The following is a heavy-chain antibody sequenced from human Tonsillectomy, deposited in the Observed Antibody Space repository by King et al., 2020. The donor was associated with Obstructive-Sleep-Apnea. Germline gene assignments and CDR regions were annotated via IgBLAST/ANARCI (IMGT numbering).Heavy chain of an antibody. J-gene: IGHJ4*02. D-gene: IGHD6-13*01. V-gene: IGHV3-11*01. Sequence: VQLVESGGGLVKPGGSLRLSCAASGFTFSDYYMSWIRQAPGKGLEWVSYISGYGCTIYYPSSVKGRFTISRDNAKNSLYLQMNSLIAEDTAVYYCATRIPAALLYWGQGTLVTVSS. CDR2: ISGYGCTI. CDR1: GFTFSDYY. CDR3: ATRIPAALLY.